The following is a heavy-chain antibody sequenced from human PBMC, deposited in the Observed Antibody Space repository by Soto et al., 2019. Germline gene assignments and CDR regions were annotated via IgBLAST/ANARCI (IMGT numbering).Heavy chain of an antibody. Sequence: SVKVSCKASGGTFSSYAISWVRQAPGQGLEWMGGIIPIFGTANYAQKFQGRVTITADESTSTAYMELSSLRSEDTAVYYCARDRPDGYCSGGSCYSPPPKNYYYGMDVWGQGTTVTVS. J-gene: IGHJ6*02. D-gene: IGHD2-15*01. CDR3: ARDRPDGYCSGGSCYSPPPKNYYYGMDV. V-gene: IGHV1-69*13. CDR2: IIPIFGTA. CDR1: GGTFSSYA.